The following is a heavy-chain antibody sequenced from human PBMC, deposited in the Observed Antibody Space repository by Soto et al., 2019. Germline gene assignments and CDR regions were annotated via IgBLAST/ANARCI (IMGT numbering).Heavy chain of an antibody. J-gene: IGHJ4*02. CDR1: GGSISSSIYY. CDR3: AKEAGEMATTYGHFDH. Sequence: SSETLSLTCTVSGGSISSSIYYWSWIRQPPGKGLEWIGYIYYSGSTNYNPSLKSRVTISVDTSKNQFSLKLSSVTAADTTVYYCAKEAGEMATTYGHFDHWGQGTLVTVSS. CDR2: IYYSGST. V-gene: IGHV4-61*01. D-gene: IGHD1-1*01.